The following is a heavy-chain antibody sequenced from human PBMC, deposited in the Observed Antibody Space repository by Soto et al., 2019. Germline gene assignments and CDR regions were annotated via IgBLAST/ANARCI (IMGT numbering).Heavy chain of an antibody. CDR1: GYTFTSYG. CDR3: ARAEKYYCDSSGMETQYFQH. CDR2: ISAYNGNT. J-gene: IGHJ1*01. D-gene: IGHD3-22*01. Sequence: QVQLVQSGAEVKKPGASVKVSCKASGYTFTSYGISWVRQAPGQGLEWMGWISAYNGNTNYAQKLQGRVTMTTDTSTSTAYMELRSLRSDDTAVYYCARAEKYYCDSSGMETQYFQHWGQGTLVTVSS. V-gene: IGHV1-18*01.